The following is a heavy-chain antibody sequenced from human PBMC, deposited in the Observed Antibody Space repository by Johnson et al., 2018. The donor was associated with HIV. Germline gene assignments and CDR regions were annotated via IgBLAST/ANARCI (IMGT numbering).Heavy chain of an antibody. Sequence: VQLVESGGGVVQPGGSLRLSCAASGFTFSSHAMSWVRQAPGKGLEWVSAISCSGGSTYYADSVKGRFTISRDNAKNSLYLQMNSLRAEDTAVYYCARVPNDAFDIWGQGTMVTVSS. CDR2: ISCSGGST. CDR1: GFTFSSHA. J-gene: IGHJ3*02. CDR3: ARVPNDAFDI. V-gene: IGHV3-23*04.